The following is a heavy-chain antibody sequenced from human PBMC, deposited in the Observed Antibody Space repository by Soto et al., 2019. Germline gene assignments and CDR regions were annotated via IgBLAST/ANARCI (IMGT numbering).Heavy chain of an antibody. Sequence: QLQLQESGPGLVKPSETLSLTCTVSGGSISSSGYYWGWIRQPPGKGLDWIGNIYYSGSTNYNPSLKSRVTISVDTSKNQFSLKVSSVTAADTAVYYCARRSYYGSGSIFDYWGQGTLVTVSS. V-gene: IGHV4-39*01. J-gene: IGHJ4*02. D-gene: IGHD3-10*01. CDR2: IYYSGST. CDR3: ARRSYYGSGSIFDY. CDR1: GGSISSSGYY.